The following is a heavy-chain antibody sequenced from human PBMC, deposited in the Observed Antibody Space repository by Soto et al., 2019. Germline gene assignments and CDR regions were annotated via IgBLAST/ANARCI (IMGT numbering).Heavy chain of an antibody. CDR2: VTSSPSSM. J-gene: IGHJ4*02. D-gene: IGHD3-22*01. CDR1: GFTFSGFS. CDR3: TREADFASSDYVLDY. V-gene: IGHV3-21*01. Sequence: NPGGSLRLSCAASGFTFSGFSMNWVRQAPGKGLEWVSSVTSSPSSMFYADSVKGRFTIARDDDKHSLFKQMNSLRADATAVYYCTREADFASSDYVLDYWGLGTLVTVSS.